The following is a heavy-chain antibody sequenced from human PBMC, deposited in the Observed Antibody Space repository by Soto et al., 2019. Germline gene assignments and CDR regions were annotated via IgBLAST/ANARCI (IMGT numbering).Heavy chain of an antibody. CDR3: AKVPTRYGSGSYYFDY. CDR2: ISGSGGST. V-gene: IGHV3-23*01. J-gene: IGHJ4*02. CDR1: GLTFSSYA. Sequence: GGSLRLSCAASGLTFSSYAMSWVRQAPGKGLEWVSAISGSGGSTYYADSVKCRLTISRANSKNTRYLQMNSLRAEDTGVYYCAKVPTRYGSGSYYFDYWGQGTLVTVSS. D-gene: IGHD3-10*01.